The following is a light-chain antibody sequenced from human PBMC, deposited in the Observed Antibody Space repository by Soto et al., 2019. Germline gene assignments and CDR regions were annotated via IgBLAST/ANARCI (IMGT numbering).Light chain of an antibody. Sequence: EIVLTQSPGNLSLSPGERATLSCRASQRVNINLAWYQQKPGQAPRLLIYGASTRATGIPARFSGSGSGTEFTLTISSLQSEDFGVYYCQQYNNWPRTFGQGTKVDIK. V-gene: IGKV3-15*01. CDR1: QRVNIN. J-gene: IGKJ1*01. CDR2: GAS. CDR3: QQYNNWPRT.